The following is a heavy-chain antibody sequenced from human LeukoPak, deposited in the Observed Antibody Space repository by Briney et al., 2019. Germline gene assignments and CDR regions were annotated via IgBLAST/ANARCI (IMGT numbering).Heavy chain of an antibody. V-gene: IGHV3-23*01. CDR2: ISGSGGSI. J-gene: IGHJ6*03. CDR1: GFTFSSYA. CDR3: ARVGVVVPAAAHYYYMDV. D-gene: IGHD2-2*01. Sequence: PGGSLRLSCAASGFTFSSYAMSWVRQAPGKGLEWVSAISGSGGSIYYADSVKGRFTISRDNSKNTLYLQMNSLRAEDTAVYYCARVGVVVPAAAHYYYMDVWGKGTTVTVSS.